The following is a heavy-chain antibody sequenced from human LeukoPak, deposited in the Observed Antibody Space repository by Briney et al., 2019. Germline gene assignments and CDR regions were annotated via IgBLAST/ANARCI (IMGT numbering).Heavy chain of an antibody. CDR1: GYTFTGYY. D-gene: IGHD4-17*01. V-gene: IGHV1-2*02. CDR3: ARDGATVTTNIPFDY. J-gene: IGHJ4*02. CDR2: INPNSGGT. Sequence: ASVKVSCKASGYTFTGYYMHWVRQAPGQGLEWMGWINPNSGGTNYAQKFQGRVTMTRDTSISTAYMELSRLRSDDTAVYYCARDGATVTTNIPFDYWGPGTLVTVSS.